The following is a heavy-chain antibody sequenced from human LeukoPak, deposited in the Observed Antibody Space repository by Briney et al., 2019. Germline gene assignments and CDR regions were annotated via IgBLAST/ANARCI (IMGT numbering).Heavy chain of an antibody. CDR2: INHSGST. J-gene: IGHJ5*02. D-gene: IGHD6-19*01. Sequence: SETLSLTCAVYGGSFSGYYWSWIRQPPGEGLEWIGEINHSGSTNYNPSLKSRVTISVDTSKNQFSLKLSSVTAADTAVYYCASRYSSGWLFDPWGQGTLVTVSS. V-gene: IGHV4-34*01. CDR1: GGSFSGYY. CDR3: ASRYSSGWLFDP.